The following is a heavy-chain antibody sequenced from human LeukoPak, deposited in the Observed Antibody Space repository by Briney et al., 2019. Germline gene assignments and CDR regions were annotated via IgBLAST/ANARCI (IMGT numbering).Heavy chain of an antibody. Sequence: GGSLRLSCAASGFTVSSNYMSWVRQAPGKGLEWVSVIYSGGSTYYAASVKGRFTISRDNSKSTLYLQMNSLRAEDTAVYYCARVAPDGDYGYWGQGTLVTVSS. CDR1: GFTVSSNY. J-gene: IGHJ4*02. V-gene: IGHV3-53*01. CDR3: ARVAPDGDYGY. D-gene: IGHD4-17*01. CDR2: IYSGGST.